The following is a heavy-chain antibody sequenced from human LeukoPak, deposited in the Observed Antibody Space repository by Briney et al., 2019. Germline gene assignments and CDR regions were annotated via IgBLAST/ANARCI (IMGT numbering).Heavy chain of an antibody. CDR3: ARDSGRIFGVVTYDAFDI. J-gene: IGHJ3*02. CDR2: ISAYNGNT. Sequence: ASVKVSCKASGYTFTSYGISWVRQAPGQGLEWMGWISAYNGNTNYAQKLQGRVTMTTDTSTSTAYMELRSLRSDDTAVYYCARDSGRIFGVVTYDAFDIWGQGTMVTVSS. V-gene: IGHV1-18*01. CDR1: GYTFTSYG. D-gene: IGHD3-3*01.